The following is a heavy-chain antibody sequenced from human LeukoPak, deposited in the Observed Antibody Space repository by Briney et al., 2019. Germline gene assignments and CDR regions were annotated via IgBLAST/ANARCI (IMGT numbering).Heavy chain of an antibody. D-gene: IGHD5-18*01. CDR2: ISSSTTTV. CDR1: GFTFSTYS. J-gene: IGHJ4*02. CDR3: AKGIELWLTYFDH. Sequence: GGSLRLSCAASGFTFSTYSMNWVRQAPGRGLEWVSYISSSTTTVYYADSVKGRFTISRDNAKNSLYLQMNSLRAEDTAVYYCAKGIELWLTYFDHWGQGTLVTASS. V-gene: IGHV3-48*01.